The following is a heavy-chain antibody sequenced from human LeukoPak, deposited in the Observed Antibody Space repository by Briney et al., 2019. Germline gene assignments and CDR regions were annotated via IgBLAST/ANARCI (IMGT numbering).Heavy chain of an antibody. CDR1: GGSISNYY. J-gene: IGHJ4*02. CDR3: ARGYSYGYVDY. V-gene: IGHV4-59*01. Sequence: SETLSLTCTVSGGSISNYYWSWIRQPPGKGLEWIGYIYNSGSTSYNPSLKSRVTISVDTSKNQFSLKLTSVTTADTAVYYCARGYSYGYVDYWGQGTLVTVSS. D-gene: IGHD5-18*01. CDR2: IYNSGST.